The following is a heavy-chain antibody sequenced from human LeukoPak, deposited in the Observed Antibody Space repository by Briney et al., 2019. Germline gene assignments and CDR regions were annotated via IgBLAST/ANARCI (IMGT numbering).Heavy chain of an antibody. CDR2: IKQDGSEK. Sequence: QSGGSPRLSCAASGFTFSSYWMSWVRQAPGKGLEWVANIKQDGSEKYYVDSVKGRFTISRDNAKNSLYLQMNSLRAEDTAVYYCAREDSSRVLYYYHYGMDVWGQGTTVTVSS. V-gene: IGHV3-7*03. J-gene: IGHJ6*02. D-gene: IGHD6-19*01. CDR3: AREDSSRVLYYYHYGMDV. CDR1: GFTFSSYW.